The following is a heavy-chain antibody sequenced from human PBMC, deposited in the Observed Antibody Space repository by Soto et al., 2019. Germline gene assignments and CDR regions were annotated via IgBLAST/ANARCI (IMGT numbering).Heavy chain of an antibody. J-gene: IGHJ4*02. Sequence: SETLSLTCAVAGGSISSSNWWSWVRQPPGKGLEWIGEIYHSGSTNYNPSLKSRVPISEDTSKSQFSLKVNPVTAADTAVYYCARYRREAVAGYTLDNWGQGILVTVSS. V-gene: IGHV4-4*02. CDR1: GGSISSSNW. CDR2: IYHSGST. D-gene: IGHD6-13*01. CDR3: ARYRREAVAGYTLDN.